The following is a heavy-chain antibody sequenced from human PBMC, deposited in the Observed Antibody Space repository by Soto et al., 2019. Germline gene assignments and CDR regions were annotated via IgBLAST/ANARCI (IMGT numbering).Heavy chain of an antibody. CDR3: ARGISGSGYYPFDY. J-gene: IGHJ4*02. CDR1: GFPVSSNY. CDR2: IYSGGST. V-gene: IGHV3-53*01. D-gene: IGHD3-22*01. Sequence: VVSLSLSCAASGFPVSSNYMSWVRQAPGKGLEWVSVIYSGGSTYYADSVKGRFTISRDNSKNTLYLQMNSLRAEDTAVYYCARGISGSGYYPFDYWGQGTLVTVSS.